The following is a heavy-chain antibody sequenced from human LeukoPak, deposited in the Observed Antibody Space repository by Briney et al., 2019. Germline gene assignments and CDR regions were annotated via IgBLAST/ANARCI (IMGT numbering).Heavy chain of an antibody. V-gene: IGHV3-23*01. CDR1: GFTFSSYG. D-gene: IGHD3-10*01. CDR2: ISGSGGST. CDR3: AKEFARGADKRRFDP. Sequence: GTLRLSCAASGFTFSSYGMSWVRQAPGKGLKWVSAISGSGGSTYYADSVKGRFTISRDNSKNTLYLQMNSLRAEDTAVYYCAKEFARGADKRRFDPWGQGTLVTVSS. J-gene: IGHJ5*02.